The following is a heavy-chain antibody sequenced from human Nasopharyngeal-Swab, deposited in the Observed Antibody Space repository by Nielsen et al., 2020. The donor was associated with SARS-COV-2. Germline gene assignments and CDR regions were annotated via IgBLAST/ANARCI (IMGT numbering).Heavy chain of an antibody. J-gene: IGHJ4*02. CDR3: AREATMVRGGRGY. V-gene: IGHV3-23*01. Sequence: LSLTCAASDFTFSSYAMSWVRQAPGKGLEWVSVISVSGDRTYYADSVKGRFIISRDNSKNSLYLQMNSLRDEDTAVYYCAREATMVRGGRGYWGQGTLVTVSS. D-gene: IGHD3-10*01. CDR2: ISVSGDRT. CDR1: DFTFSSYA.